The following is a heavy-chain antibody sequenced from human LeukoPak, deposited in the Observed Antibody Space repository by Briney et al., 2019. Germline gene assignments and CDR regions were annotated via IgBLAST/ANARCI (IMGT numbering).Heavy chain of an antibody. D-gene: IGHD3-3*01. CDR1: GFTFSSYA. CDR2: ISGGGGST. J-gene: IGHJ4*02. V-gene: IGHV3-23*01. Sequence: GGSLRLSCAASGFTFSSYAMSWVRQAPGKGLEWVSAISGGGGSTYYADSVKGRFTISRDNSKNTLYLQMNSLRAEDTAVYYCAKDEGYDFWTGYYAFDYWGQGTLVTVSS. CDR3: AKDEGYDFWTGYYAFDY.